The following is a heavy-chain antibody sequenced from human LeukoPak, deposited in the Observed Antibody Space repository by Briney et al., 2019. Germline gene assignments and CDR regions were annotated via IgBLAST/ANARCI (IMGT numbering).Heavy chain of an antibody. Sequence: SETLSLTCTVSGGSISSYYWSWIRQPPGKGLEWIGYIYTSRSTNYNPSLKSRVTISVDTSKNQFSLKLSSVTAADTAVYYCARHSHRVWSLDYWGQGTLVTVSS. CDR3: ARHSHRVWSLDY. D-gene: IGHD3-16*01. V-gene: IGHV4-4*09. J-gene: IGHJ4*02. CDR1: GGSISSYY. CDR2: IYTSRST.